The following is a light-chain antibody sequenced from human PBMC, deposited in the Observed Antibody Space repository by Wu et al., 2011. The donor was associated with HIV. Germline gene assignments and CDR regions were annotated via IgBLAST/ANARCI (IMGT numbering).Light chain of an antibody. CDR3: QQYGSSPPYS. Sequence: EIVMTQSPATLSVSPGERATLSCRASQSVRNNLAWYQQKPGLAPSLLIYGASTRATGIPARFSGSGPGTDFTLTISRLEPEDFAVYYCQQYGSSPPYSFGQGTKLEIK. CDR1: QSVRNN. V-gene: IGKV3-20*01. J-gene: IGKJ2*03. CDR2: GAS.